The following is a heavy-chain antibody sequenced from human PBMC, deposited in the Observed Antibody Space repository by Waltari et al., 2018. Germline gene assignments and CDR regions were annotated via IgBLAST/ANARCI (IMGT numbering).Heavy chain of an antibody. J-gene: IGHJ4*02. CDR1: GGSFSGYY. V-gene: IGHV4-34*01. CDR2: INHRGST. Sequence: QVQLQQWGAGLLKPSETLSLPCAVYGGSFSGYYWSWIRPPPGKGLEWIGEINHRGSTNYNPSLKSRVTISVDTSKNQFSLKLSSVTAADTAVYYCARGLRYYDSSGYYGKFDYWGQGTLVTVSS. CDR3: ARGLRYYDSSGYYGKFDY. D-gene: IGHD3-22*01.